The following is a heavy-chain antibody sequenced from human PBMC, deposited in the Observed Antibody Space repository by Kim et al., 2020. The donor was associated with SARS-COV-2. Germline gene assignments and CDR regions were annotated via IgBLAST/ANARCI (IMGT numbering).Heavy chain of an antibody. Sequence: GGSLRLSCAASGFTFGDYGMSWVRQAPGKGLEWVSGINWNGGSTGYADSVKGRFTISRDNAKNSLYPQMNSLRAEDTALYYCARGRKQWLTYYYYYGMDGWGQGTTVTVSS. J-gene: IGHJ6*02. CDR3: ARGRKQWLTYYYYYGMDG. CDR1: GFTFGDYG. V-gene: IGHV3-20*04. CDR2: INWNGGST. D-gene: IGHD6-19*01.